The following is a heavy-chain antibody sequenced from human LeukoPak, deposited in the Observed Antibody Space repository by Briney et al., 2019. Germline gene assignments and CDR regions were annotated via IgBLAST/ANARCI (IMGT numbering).Heavy chain of an antibody. Sequence: GGSLRLSCAASGFTFSSYSMNWVRQAPGKGLEWVSSISSSSSYIYYADSVKGRFTISRDNAKNSLYLQMNSLRAEDTAVYYCARDPNYYDSSGYFPNDAFDIWGQGTMVTVSS. V-gene: IGHV3-21*01. CDR1: GFTFSSYS. J-gene: IGHJ3*02. D-gene: IGHD3-22*01. CDR2: ISSSSSYI. CDR3: ARDPNYYDSSGYFPNDAFDI.